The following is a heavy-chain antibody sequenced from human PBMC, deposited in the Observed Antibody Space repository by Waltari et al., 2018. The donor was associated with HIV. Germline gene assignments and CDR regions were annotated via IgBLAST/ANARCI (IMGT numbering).Heavy chain of an antibody. CDR3: GRGGGTWLYDMYYYQGMDV. V-gene: IGHV1-18*04. CDR1: GFTFTNSG. Sequence: VQLVQPGPEMKKIGASVKISCRASGFTFTNSGISWVRRAPGRGLGWMGWVSAYDGKINVAQKCNARVTLTTEASTNTAYLELRSLSPDDTALYHCGRGGGTWLYDMYYYQGMDVWGQGTTVTVS. CDR2: VSAYDGKI. J-gene: IGHJ6*02. D-gene: IGHD2-8*01.